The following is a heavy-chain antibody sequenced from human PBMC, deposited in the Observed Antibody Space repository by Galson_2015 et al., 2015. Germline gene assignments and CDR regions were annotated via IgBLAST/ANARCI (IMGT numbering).Heavy chain of an antibody. Sequence: SLRLSCAASGFTVSSNCMSWVRQAPGKGLEWVSFIHTGGSTYYADSVKGRFTISRDNSKNTLYLQMNSLRAEDTAVYYCAGGYYYAYWGQGTLVTVSS. CDR3: AGGYYYAY. V-gene: IGHV3-53*01. CDR2: IHTGGST. D-gene: IGHD3-22*01. J-gene: IGHJ4*02. CDR1: GFTVSSNC.